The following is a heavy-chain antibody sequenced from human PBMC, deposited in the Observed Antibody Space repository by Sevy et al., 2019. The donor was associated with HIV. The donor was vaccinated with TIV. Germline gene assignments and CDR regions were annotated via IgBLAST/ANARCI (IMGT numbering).Heavy chain of an antibody. Sequence: GGSLRLSCAASGFTLNSYWMSWVRQAPGKGLEWVANIKQDGSVKYYVYSGKGRFTISRDNASNLVYLQMSSLTAEDTAFYCSVRAIAADANLWGQGTLVTVSS. D-gene: IGHD6-13*01. J-gene: IGHJ4*02. CDR2: IKQDGSVK. V-gene: IGHV3-7*01. CDR1: GFTLNSYW. CDR3: VRAIAADANL.